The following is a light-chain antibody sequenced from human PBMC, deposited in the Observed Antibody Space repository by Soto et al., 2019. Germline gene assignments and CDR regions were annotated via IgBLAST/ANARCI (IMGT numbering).Light chain of an antibody. CDR3: CSYAGSHPL. J-gene: IGLJ2*01. CDR2: DVS. CDR1: SSDVGGYHY. Sequence: QSALTQPRSVSGSPGQSVTISCTGTSSDVGGYHYVSWYQQHPGKAPKLMIYDVSKRPSGVTDRFSGSKSGNTASLTISGLQADDEADYYCCSYAGSHPLFGGGTKLTV. V-gene: IGLV2-11*01.